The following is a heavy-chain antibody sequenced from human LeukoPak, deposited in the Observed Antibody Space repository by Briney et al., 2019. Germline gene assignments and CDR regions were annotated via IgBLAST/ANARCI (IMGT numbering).Heavy chain of an antibody. Sequence: SETLSLTCTVSGGSISSGGYYWSWIRQPPGKGLEWIGYIYHSGSTYYNPSLKSRVTISVDRSKNQFSLKLSSVTAADTAVYYCARATTTVGATWWFDPWGQGTLVTVSS. CDR1: GGSISSGGYY. D-gene: IGHD1-26*01. J-gene: IGHJ5*02. CDR3: ARATTTVGATWWFDP. V-gene: IGHV4-30-2*01. CDR2: IYHSGST.